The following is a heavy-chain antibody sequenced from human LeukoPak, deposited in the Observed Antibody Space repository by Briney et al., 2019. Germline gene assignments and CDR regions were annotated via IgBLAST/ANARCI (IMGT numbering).Heavy chain of an antibody. Sequence: PSETLSLTCAVSGGSISSGGYYWSWIRQPAGKGLEWIGRIYTSGSTNYNPSLKSRVTISVDTSKNQFSLKLSSVTAADTAVYYCASGYYDFWSGYSEPFLDYWGQGTLVTVSS. J-gene: IGHJ4*02. D-gene: IGHD3-3*01. V-gene: IGHV4-61*02. CDR3: ASGYYDFWSGYSEPFLDY. CDR1: GGSISSGGYY. CDR2: IYTSGST.